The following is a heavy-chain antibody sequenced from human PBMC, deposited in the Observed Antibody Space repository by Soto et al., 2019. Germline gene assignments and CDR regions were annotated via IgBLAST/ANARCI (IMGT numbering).Heavy chain of an antibody. V-gene: IGHV1-46*01. CDR3: AGYGYSSSWYVSEALNY. D-gene: IGHD6-13*01. CDR1: GYTFTSYY. Sequence: ASVKVSCKASGYTFTSYYMHWVRQAPGQGLEWMGIINPSGGSTSYAQKFQGRVTMTRDTSTSTVYMELSSLRSEDTAVYYCAGYGYSSSWYVSEALNYWGQGTLVTVSA. J-gene: IGHJ4*02. CDR2: INPSGGST.